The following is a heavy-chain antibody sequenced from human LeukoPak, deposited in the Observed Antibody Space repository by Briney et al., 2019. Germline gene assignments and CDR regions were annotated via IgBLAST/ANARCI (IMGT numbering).Heavy chain of an antibody. CDR2: IYYSGST. Sequence: SETLSLTCTVSGGSISSSSYYWGWIRQPPGKGLEWIGSIYYSGSTYYNPSLKSRVTISVDTSKNQFSLKLSSVTAADTAVYYCARMYYYDSSGYTNWFDPWGQGTLVTVSS. V-gene: IGHV4-39*01. D-gene: IGHD3-22*01. CDR1: GGSISSSSYY. CDR3: ARMYYYDSSGYTNWFDP. J-gene: IGHJ5*02.